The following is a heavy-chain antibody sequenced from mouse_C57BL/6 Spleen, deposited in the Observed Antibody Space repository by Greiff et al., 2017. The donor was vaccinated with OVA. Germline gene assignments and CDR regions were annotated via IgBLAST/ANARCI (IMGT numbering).Heavy chain of an antibody. D-gene: IGHD2-3*01. V-gene: IGHV5-17*01. CDR1: GFTFSDYG. CDR2: ISSGSSTI. CDR3: ARPGGYYDYYAMDY. Sequence: DVMLVESGGGLVKPGGSLKLSCAASGFTFSDYGMHWVRQAPEKGLEWVAYISSGSSTIYYADTVKGRFTISRDNAKNTLFLQMTSLRSEDTAMYYCARPGGYYDYYAMDYWGQGTSVTVSS. J-gene: IGHJ4*01.